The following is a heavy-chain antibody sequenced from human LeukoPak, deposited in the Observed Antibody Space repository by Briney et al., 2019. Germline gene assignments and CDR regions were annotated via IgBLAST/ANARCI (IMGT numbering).Heavy chain of an antibody. D-gene: IGHD2-21*01. CDR1: GFTFSRHH. CDR2: ISTTSTFI. V-gene: IGHV3-21*01. CDR3: ATIPTGGLVRAGVIDV. J-gene: IGHJ6*02. Sequence: GGSLRLSCSASGFTFSRHHMTWVRQAPGKGLEWVSSISTTSTFIEDADSVRGRFTISRDNAKNSVYLQMDSLKDEDTAVYYCATIPTGGLVRAGVIDVWGQGTTVIVSS.